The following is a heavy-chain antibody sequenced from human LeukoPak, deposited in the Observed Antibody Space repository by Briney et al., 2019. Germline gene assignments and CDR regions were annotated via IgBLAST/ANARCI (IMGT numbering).Heavy chain of an antibody. J-gene: IGHJ4*02. Sequence: PSETLSLTCTVSGGSISSSSYYWGWIRQPPGKGLEWIGSIYYSGSTYYNPSLKSRVTISVDTSKNQFSLKLSSVTAADTAVYYCARVNKIVGVVGSGPFDYWGRGTLVTVSS. V-gene: IGHV4-39*07. CDR3: ARVNKIVGVVGSGPFDY. D-gene: IGHD2-15*01. CDR1: GGSISSSSYY. CDR2: IYYSGST.